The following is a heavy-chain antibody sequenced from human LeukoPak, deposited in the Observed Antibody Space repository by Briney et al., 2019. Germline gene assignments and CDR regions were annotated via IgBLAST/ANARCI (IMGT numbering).Heavy chain of an antibody. V-gene: IGHV4-34*01. CDR2: INHTGSA. Sequence: PSETLSLTYAVYGGSFRNYYWTWIRQPPGQGLEWIGEINHTGSADSNPSLKSRVTISVDTSKNQISLKLSSVTAADTAVYYCARGYVGFYYGSGTYYYGMDVWGQGTTVTVSS. D-gene: IGHD3-10*01. J-gene: IGHJ6*02. CDR3: ARGYVGFYYGSGTYYYGMDV. CDR1: GGSFRNYY.